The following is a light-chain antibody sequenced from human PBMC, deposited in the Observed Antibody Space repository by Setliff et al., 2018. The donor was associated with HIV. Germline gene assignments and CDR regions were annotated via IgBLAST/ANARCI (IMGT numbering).Light chain of an antibody. J-gene: IGLJ3*02. Sequence: ALTQPASVSGSPGQSITISCTGTSSNVGGYNYVSWYQQHPGKAPKLIIYEVNYRPSGVSNRFSGSKSGNTASLIISGLQAEDEADYYCSSYRDTNTWVFGGGTKVTVL. CDR3: SSYRDTNTWV. CDR1: SSNVGGYNY. V-gene: IGLV2-14*01. CDR2: EVN.